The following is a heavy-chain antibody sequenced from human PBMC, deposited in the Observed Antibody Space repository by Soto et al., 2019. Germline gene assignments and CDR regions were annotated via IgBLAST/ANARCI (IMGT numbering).Heavy chain of an antibody. D-gene: IGHD6-13*01. J-gene: IGHJ6*02. CDR1: GFSLSNARMG. CDR3: ARIRVPLGYSSSWHKSYYYYGMDV. V-gene: IGHV2-26*01. CDR2: IFSNDEK. Sequence: SGPTLVNPTETLTLTCTVSGFSLSNARMGVSWIRQPPGKALEWLAHIFSNDEKSYSTSLKSRLTISKDTSKRQVVLTMTNMDPVDTATYYCARIRVPLGYSSSWHKSYYYYGMDVWGQGTTVTVSS.